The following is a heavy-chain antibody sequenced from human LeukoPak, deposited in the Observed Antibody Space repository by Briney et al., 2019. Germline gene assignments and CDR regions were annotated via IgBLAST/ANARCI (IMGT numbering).Heavy chain of an antibody. CDR3: ARGLGTTFDY. CDR1: GGSVSNGNYY. J-gene: IGHJ4*02. V-gene: IGHV4-61*01. CDR2: IYYSGST. D-gene: IGHD5-12*01. Sequence: SETLSLTCTVSGGSVSNGNYYWSWLRQPPGKGLEWIGYIYYSGSTNYNPSLKSRVTISVDTSKNQFSLKLSSVTAADTAVYYCARGLGTTFDYWGQGTLVTVSS.